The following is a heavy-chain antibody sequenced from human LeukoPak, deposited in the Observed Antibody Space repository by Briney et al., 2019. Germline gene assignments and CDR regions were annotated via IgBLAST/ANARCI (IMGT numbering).Heavy chain of an antibody. J-gene: IGHJ4*02. D-gene: IGHD2-15*01. Sequence: GGSLRLSCVASGLRFRSYAMNWVRQAPGEGLECISTISDDSSFTYYADSVKGRSAISRDDSKYTLYLQMNNLKVEDTAVYYCAKGRCSGVGCDSFHSWGQGALVTVSS. CDR3: AKGRCSGVGCDSFHS. CDR1: GLRFRSYA. CDR2: ISDDSSFT. V-gene: IGHV3-23*01.